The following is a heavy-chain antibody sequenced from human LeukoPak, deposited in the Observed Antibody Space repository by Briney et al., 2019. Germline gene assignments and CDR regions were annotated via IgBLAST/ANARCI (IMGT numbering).Heavy chain of an antibody. Sequence: GGSLRLSCAASGFTFSSYSMNWVRQAPGKGLEWVSYISSSSSTIYYADSVKGRFTISRDNAKNSLSLQMNSLRAEDTAVYYCARSSGFWSGYYDVWGKGTTVTVSS. V-gene: IGHV3-48*04. CDR3: ARSSGFWSGYYDV. D-gene: IGHD3-3*01. J-gene: IGHJ6*04. CDR2: ISSSSSTI. CDR1: GFTFSSYS.